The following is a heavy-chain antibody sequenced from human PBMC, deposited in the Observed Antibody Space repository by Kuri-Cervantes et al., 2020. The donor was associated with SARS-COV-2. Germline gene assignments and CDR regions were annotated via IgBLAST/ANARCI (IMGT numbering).Heavy chain of an antibody. Sequence: GGFPKISCVASGFTFSAYTLNWVRQAPGKGLEWVSSITRSSVYISYADSLKGRFTISRDNAKNSLYLQMNSLRAEDTAVYYGARADYDYVWGSYRSPHWGQGTLVTVSS. CDR2: ITRSSVYI. D-gene: IGHD3-16*02. CDR3: ARADYDYVWGSYRSPH. CDR1: GFTFSAYT. J-gene: IGHJ4*02. V-gene: IGHV3-21*01.